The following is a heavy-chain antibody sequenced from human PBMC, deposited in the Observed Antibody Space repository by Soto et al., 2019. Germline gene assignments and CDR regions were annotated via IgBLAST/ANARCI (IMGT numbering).Heavy chain of an antibody. CDR2: IHTDGNT. V-gene: IGHV4-4*07. D-gene: IGHD2-15*01. Sequence: SEPLSLTCTVSGASISSYYWSWIRQPAGKGLEWIGRIHTDGNTHYNPSLKSRVTMSVDTSKRQFSLNLRSVNAAEPAVYFCARDRYYPEGSGGNCYLEYYGDDWGQGALVTVS. CDR1: GASISSYY. J-gene: IGHJ4*02. CDR3: ARDRYYPEGSGGNCYLEYYGDD.